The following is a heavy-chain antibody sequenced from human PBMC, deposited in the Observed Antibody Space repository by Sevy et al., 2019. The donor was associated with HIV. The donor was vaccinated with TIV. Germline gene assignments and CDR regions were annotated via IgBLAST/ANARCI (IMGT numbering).Heavy chain of an antibody. D-gene: IGHD6-19*01. CDR3: ARSPLSSDLYYYYYYMDV. CDR2: IKQDGSEK. CDR1: GFTFSSYW. V-gene: IGHV3-7*01. J-gene: IGHJ6*03. Sequence: GGSLRLSCAASGFTFSSYWMSWVRQAPGKGLEWVANIKQDGSEKYYVDSVKGRFTISRDNAKNSLYLQMNSLRDEDTAVYYCARSPLSSDLYYYYYYMDVWGKGTTVTVSS.